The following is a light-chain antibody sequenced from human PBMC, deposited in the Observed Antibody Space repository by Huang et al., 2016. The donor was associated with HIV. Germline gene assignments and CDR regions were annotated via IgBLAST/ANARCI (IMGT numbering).Light chain of an antibody. J-gene: IGKJ1*01. CDR2: GAS. V-gene: IGKV1-39*01. Sequence: DVQMTQSPSSLSASVGDRVTITCRASQSISNFLNWYQQKPGKAPNFLIYGASSLQTGVPSRFIGSGSETDFSLTISSLQPEDFVTYYCLQTLNFPPTFGQGTKV. CDR1: QSISNF. CDR3: LQTLNFPPT.